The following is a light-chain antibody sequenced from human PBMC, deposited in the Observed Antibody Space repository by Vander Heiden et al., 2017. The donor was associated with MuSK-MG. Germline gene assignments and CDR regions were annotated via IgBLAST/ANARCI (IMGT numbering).Light chain of an antibody. CDR2: DAS. V-gene: IGKV1-5*01. CDR3: QQYHSYPWT. J-gene: IGKJ1*01. CDR1: QSISSW. Sequence: SPSTLSASVGDRVTITCRASQSISSWLAWYQQKPGKAPKLLIYDASSLESGVPSRFSGSGSGTEFTLTISSLQPDDFATYYCQQYHSYPWTFGQGTKVEIK.